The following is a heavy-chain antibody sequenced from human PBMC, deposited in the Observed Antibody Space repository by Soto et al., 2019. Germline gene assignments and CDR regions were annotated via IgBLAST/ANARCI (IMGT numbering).Heavy chain of an antibody. CDR1: GGSISSTHW. J-gene: IGHJ3*01. D-gene: IGHD3-9*01. CDR3: ARDRYDGETGSFVFDV. V-gene: IGHV4-4*02. Sequence: VRLEESGPGLVMPSGTLSVTCAVSGGSISSTHWWSWVRQSPGRGLVWIGEIFHSGSTNYNPSLKSRVTILMDKSNNQFSLKLSSVTAADTAVYYCARDRYDGETGSFVFDVWGRGTVVTVAS. CDR2: IFHSGST.